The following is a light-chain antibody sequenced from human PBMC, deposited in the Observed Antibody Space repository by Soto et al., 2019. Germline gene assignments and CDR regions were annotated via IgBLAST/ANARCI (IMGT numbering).Light chain of an antibody. V-gene: IGKV3-15*01. Sequence: EIVMTQSPATLSVSLGESATLSCRASQSVVTNLAWYQQTPGQAPRLLIYAASTRATGIPARFSGSGSGTEFSLTISSLQSEDFAVYYCQQYYNWRHHTFGQGTKLEIK. CDR1: QSVVTN. J-gene: IGKJ2*01. CDR2: AAS. CDR3: QQYYNWRHHT.